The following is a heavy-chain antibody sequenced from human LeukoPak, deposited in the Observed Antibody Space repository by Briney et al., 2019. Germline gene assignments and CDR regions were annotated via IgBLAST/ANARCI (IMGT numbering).Heavy chain of an antibody. CDR3: AINHRDGYSELGY. CDR1: GFTFDDYD. CDR2: ISISSDI. J-gene: IGHJ4*02. Sequence: GGSLRLSCAASGFTFDDYDMNWVRQAPGKGLEWVSSISISSDIYYADSVKGRFTISRDNAKNSLYLQMNSLGAEDTAVYYCAINHRDGYSELGYWGQGTLVTVSS. V-gene: IGHV3-69-1*01. D-gene: IGHD5-24*01.